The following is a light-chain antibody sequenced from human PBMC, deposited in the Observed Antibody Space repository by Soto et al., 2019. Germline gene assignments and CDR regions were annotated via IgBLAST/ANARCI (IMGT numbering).Light chain of an antibody. V-gene: IGLV2-14*01. CDR2: EVT. CDR3: LSYTSANTRV. Sequence: QSALTQPASVSGSPGQSITISCTGTSSDVGGSNFVSWYQHHPGKAPKLIIYEVTNRPSGVSNRFSGSKSGNTASLTISGLQPEDEADYYCLSYTSANTRVFGGGTKVTVL. J-gene: IGLJ3*02. CDR1: SSDVGGSNF.